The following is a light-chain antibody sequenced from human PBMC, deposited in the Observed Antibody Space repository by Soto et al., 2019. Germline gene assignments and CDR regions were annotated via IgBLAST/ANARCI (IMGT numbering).Light chain of an antibody. J-gene: IGKJ1*01. CDR3: QQYNSYSPWT. CDR2: DAS. Sequence: DIQITQSPSTLSASVGDRVTITCRASQSISSWLAWYQQKPGRAPKLLIYDASSLESGVPSRFSGSGSGTEFTLTSSGLQPDDFAAYYCQQYNSYSPWTFGQGTMVEIK. CDR1: QSISSW. V-gene: IGKV1-5*01.